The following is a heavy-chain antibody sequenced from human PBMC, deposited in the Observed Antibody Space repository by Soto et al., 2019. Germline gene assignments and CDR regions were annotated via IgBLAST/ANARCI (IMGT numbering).Heavy chain of an antibody. Sequence: GGSLRLSCAASGFTFSSYGMHWVRQAPGKGLEWVAVISYDGSNKYYADSVKGRFTISRDNSKNTLYLQMNNLRAEDTAVYYCENGGIRRTYRNYYDSSGSSPPFSYWVQGTLVTVS. CDR2: ISYDGSNK. J-gene: IGHJ4*02. CDR1: GFTFSSYG. CDR3: ENGGIRRTYRNYYDSSGSSPPFSY. D-gene: IGHD3-22*01. V-gene: IGHV3-30*18.